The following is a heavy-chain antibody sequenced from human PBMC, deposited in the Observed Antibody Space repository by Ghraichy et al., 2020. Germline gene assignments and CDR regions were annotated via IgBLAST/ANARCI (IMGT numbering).Heavy chain of an antibody. Sequence: GESLNISCAASGFTFSNYWMHWVRQTPGKGLVWVSRINSDGGSTSYADSVKGRFTISRDNAKNTLYLQMNVLRAEDTAVYYCTRRSVGSPPYYFDYWGQGTLVTVSS. CDR1: GFTFSNYW. J-gene: IGHJ4*02. CDR3: TRRSVGSPPYYFDY. CDR2: INSDGGST. D-gene: IGHD1-26*01. V-gene: IGHV3-74*01.